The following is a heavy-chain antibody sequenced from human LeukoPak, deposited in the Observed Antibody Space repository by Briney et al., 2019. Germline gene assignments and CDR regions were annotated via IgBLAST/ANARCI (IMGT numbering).Heavy chain of an antibody. CDR3: AKVFYTSSFDF. J-gene: IGHJ4*02. D-gene: IGHD2/OR15-2a*01. V-gene: IGHV3-23*01. CDR2: ISDRGDKT. CDR1: TTFA. Sequence: GGSLRLSCAAFTTFAISWVRQAPGRGLEWVSVISDRGDKTHYADSVRGRFTISRDNSKKTVSLQMNGLRVDDTAVYFCAKVFYTSSFDFSGQGILVTVSP.